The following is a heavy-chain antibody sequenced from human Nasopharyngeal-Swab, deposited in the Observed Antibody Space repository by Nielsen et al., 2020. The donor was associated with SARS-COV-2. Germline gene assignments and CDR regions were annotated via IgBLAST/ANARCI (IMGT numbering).Heavy chain of an antibody. D-gene: IGHD6-13*01. V-gene: IGHV3-33*01. CDR3: ARDRGSSWPNFDY. J-gene: IGHJ4*02. CDR2: IWYDGSNK. Sequence: WIRQPPGKGLEWVAVIWYDGSNKYYADSVKGRFTISRDNSKNTLYLQMNSLRAEDTAVYYCARDRGSSWPNFDYWGQGTLVTVSS.